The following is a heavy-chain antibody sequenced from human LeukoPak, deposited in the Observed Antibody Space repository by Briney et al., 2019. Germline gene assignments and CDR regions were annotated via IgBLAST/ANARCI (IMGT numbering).Heavy chain of an antibody. Sequence: GGSLRLSCAASGLTFSSYSMNWVRQAPGKGLEWVSSISSSSSYIYYADSVKGRFTISRDNAKNSLYLQMNSLRAEDTAVHYCARDYDSSGYTGAFDIWGQGTMVTVSS. CDR3: ARDYDSSGYTGAFDI. V-gene: IGHV3-21*01. CDR1: GLTFSSYS. CDR2: ISSSSSYI. D-gene: IGHD3-22*01. J-gene: IGHJ3*02.